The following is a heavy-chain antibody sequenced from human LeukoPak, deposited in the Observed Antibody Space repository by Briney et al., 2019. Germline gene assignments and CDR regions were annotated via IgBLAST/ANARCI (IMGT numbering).Heavy chain of an antibody. Sequence: GGSLRLSCAASGFTFSSHSMNWVRQAPGNGLEWVSSISSSSSYIYYADSVKGRFTISRDNAKNSLYLQMNSLRAEDTAVYYCARSGLDYYYYMDVWGKGTTVTVSS. D-gene: IGHD3-10*01. CDR3: ARSGLDYYYYMDV. J-gene: IGHJ6*03. CDR1: GFTFSSHS. CDR2: ISSSSSYI. V-gene: IGHV3-21*01.